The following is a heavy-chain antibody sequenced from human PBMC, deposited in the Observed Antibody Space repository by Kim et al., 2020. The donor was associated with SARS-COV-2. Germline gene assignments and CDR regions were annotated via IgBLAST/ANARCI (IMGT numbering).Heavy chain of an antibody. CDR3: TRRGDY. Sequence: SQTLSLTCTVSGGSINSRNYYWGWIRQPPGKGLEWIGSIFYSGTTYYNPSLKSRVTISLDNSKNQFSLRLSSVTAADTAVYYCTRRGDYWGQGTLVTVSS. V-gene: IGHV4-39*01. CDR1: GGSINSRNYY. J-gene: IGHJ4*02. CDR2: IFYSGTT.